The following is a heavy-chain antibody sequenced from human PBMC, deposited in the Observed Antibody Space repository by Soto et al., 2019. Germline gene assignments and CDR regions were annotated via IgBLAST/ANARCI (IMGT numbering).Heavy chain of an antibody. CDR2: ISGSGGST. J-gene: IGHJ4*02. CDR3: AKDLGLTYYYGSGSYSG. CDR1: GFTFSSYD. V-gene: IGHV3-23*01. Sequence: EVQLLESGGGLVQPGGSLRLSCAASGFTFSSYDMSWVRQAPGKGLEWVSAISGSGGSTYYADSVKGRFTISRDNSKNTLYLQMNSLRAEDTAVYYCAKDLGLTYYYGSGSYSGWGQGTLVTVSS. D-gene: IGHD3-10*01.